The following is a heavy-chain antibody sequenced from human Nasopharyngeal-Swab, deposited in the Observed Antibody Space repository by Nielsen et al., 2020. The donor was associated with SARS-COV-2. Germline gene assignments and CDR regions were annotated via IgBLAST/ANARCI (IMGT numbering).Heavy chain of an antibody. D-gene: IGHD1-26*01. J-gene: IGHJ4*02. CDR1: GGSISDYF. V-gene: IGHV4-59*12. Sequence: SETLSLTCTVSGGSISDYFWSWIRQPPGKGLEWIGYFSYTGITNYNPSLKSRVTISVDMSKNQFSLKLSSVAAADTAVYYCAREVVGGLVDSWGQGTLVTVSS. CDR2: FSYTGIT. CDR3: AREVVGGLVDS.